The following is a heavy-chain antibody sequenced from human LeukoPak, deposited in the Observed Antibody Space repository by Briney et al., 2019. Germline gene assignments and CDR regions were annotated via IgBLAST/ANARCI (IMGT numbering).Heavy chain of an antibody. D-gene: IGHD3-10*01. J-gene: IGHJ4*02. V-gene: IGHV3-23*01. CDR3: AKDDAGFGEDFDS. Sequence: PGGSLRLSCTTSGFPFRNYSMNRVRQAPGRGLQWVSAISASGRTTKYADPVKGRFTISRDNSRNTLYLHIDSLRPDDTALYFCAKDDAGFGEDFDSWGQGTLVIVSS. CDR2: ISASGRTT. CDR1: GFPFRNYS.